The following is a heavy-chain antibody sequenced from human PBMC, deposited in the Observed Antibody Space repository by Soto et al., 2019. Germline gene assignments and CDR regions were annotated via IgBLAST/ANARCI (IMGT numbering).Heavy chain of an antibody. Sequence: SETLSLTCTVSGGSITTYQWSWIRQPPGKGLEWIGGYSGFTDYNPSLESRATISVDHSKNQFSLTLRSVTAADTAVYYCARDDGDSSFFFDYWGQGDLVTFSS. J-gene: IGHJ4*02. V-gene: IGHV4-59*01. D-gene: IGHD2-21*02. CDR1: GGSITTYQ. CDR2: YSGFT. CDR3: ARDDGDSSFFFDY.